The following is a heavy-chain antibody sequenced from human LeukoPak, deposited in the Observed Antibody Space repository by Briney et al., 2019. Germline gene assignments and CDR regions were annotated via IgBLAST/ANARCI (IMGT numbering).Heavy chain of an antibody. CDR3: ARGGYITIFGVVIATPYGMDV. CDR2: INHSGST. CDR1: GGSFSGYY. J-gene: IGHJ6*02. V-gene: IGHV4-34*01. Sequence: SETLSLTCAVYGGSFSGYYWSWIRQPPGKGLEWIGEINHSGSTNYNPSLKSRVTISVDTSKNQFSLKLSSVTAADTAVYYCARGGYITIFGVVIATPYGMDVWGQGTTVTVSS. D-gene: IGHD3-3*01.